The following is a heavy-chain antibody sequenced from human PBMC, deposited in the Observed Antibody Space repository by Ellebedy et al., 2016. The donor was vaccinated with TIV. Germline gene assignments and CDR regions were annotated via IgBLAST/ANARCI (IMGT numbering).Heavy chain of an antibody. CDR1: GYSFTSHW. CDR3: ARWTLTVEGRGMGV. Sequence: GESLKISCKGSGYSFTSHWIGWVRQLPGNGMEWIGIIYPGYSDTRYSLSFQGQVTISADKSISTASLQWSSLKASDTAMYYCARWTLTVEGRGMGVWGQGTTVTVSS. V-gene: IGHV5-51*01. D-gene: IGHD3/OR15-3a*01. J-gene: IGHJ6*02. CDR2: IYPGYSDT.